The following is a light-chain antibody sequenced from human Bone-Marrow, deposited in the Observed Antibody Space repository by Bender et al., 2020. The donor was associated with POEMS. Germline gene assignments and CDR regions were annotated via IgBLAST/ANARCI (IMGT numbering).Light chain of an antibody. J-gene: IGLJ2*01. CDR1: SSNTGAGYD. Sequence: QSVLTQPPSVSGAPGQRVTISCTGSSSNTGAGYDVHWYQQLPGTAPKLLIYNKNRPSGVPDRFSGSKSGTSASLAITGLQAEDEADYYCQSYDSSLSGSLFGGGTKLTVL. CDR3: QSYDSSLSGSL. CDR2: NK. V-gene: IGLV1-40*01.